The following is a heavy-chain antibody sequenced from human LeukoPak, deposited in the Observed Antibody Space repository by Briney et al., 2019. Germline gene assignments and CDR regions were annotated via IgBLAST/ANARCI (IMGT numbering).Heavy chain of an antibody. J-gene: IGHJ4*02. CDR1: GFSFSDHY. D-gene: IGHD2-21*01. Sequence: PGGSLRLSCTASGFSFSDHYMTWMRQAPGKGLEWISYITSSGRSTDYADSVKGRFTISRDNAMNSLFLQMSSLRVDDTAVYYCTRDPDYGGPDWGQGTLVTVSS. V-gene: IGHV3-11*01. CDR2: ITSSGRST. CDR3: TRDPDYGGPD.